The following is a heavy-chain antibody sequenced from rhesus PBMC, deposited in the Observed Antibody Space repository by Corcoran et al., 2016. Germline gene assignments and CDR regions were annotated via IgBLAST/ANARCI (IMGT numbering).Heavy chain of an antibody. CDR2: ISGSGGST. CDR1: GGSISSNY. J-gene: IGHJ1*01. CDR3: ARYAVRYLDWFP. V-gene: IGHV4-173*01. D-gene: IGHD3-3*01. Sequence: QLQLQESGPGLVKPSETLSLTCAVSGGSISSNYWSWIRQPPGKGLEWIGRISGSGGSTDYNPSLKSGVTISTDTSKNQFSLKLSSVTAADTAMYYCARYAVRYLDWFPWGQVALVTVSS.